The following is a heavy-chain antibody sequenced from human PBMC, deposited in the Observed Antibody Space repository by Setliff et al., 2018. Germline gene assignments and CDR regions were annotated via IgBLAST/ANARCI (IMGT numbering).Heavy chain of an antibody. CDR3: ARTGTYRYFDY. D-gene: IGHD1-1*01. Sequence: PSETLSLTCTVSGDSINSGVYYWGWIRQPPGKGLEWIGRIYHGGDTYYNASLKSRLTISVDTSKNQFSLKLRSVTAADTAVYYCARTGTYRYFDYWGQGALVTVSS. CDR1: GDSINSGVYY. CDR2: IYHGGDT. J-gene: IGHJ4*02. V-gene: IGHV4-39*01.